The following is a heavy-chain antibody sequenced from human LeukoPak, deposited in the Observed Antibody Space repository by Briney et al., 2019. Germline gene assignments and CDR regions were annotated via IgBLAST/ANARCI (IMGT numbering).Heavy chain of an antibody. CDR2: IYYSGST. CDR3: ARDTRGYSSGWSNWFDP. J-gene: IGHJ5*02. D-gene: IGHD6-19*01. Sequence: SETVSLTCTVSGGSISSYYWSWIRQPPGKGLEWIGYIYYSGSTNYNPSLKSRVTISVDTSKNQFSLKLSSVTAADTAVYYCARDTRGYSSGWSNWFDPWGQGTLVTVSS. V-gene: IGHV4-59*01. CDR1: GGSISSYY.